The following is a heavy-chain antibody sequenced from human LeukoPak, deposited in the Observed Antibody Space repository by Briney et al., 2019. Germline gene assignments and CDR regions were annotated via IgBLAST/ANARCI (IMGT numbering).Heavy chain of an antibody. CDR1: GFIFSAYE. CDR3: ARVYSSGWSY. Sequence: PGGSPRLSCAASGFIFSAYEMNWVRQAPGKGLEGVSYISSSGSTIYYADSVKGRFTISRDNAKKSLYLQMNSLRAEDTAVYYCARVYSSGWSYWGQGTLVTVSS. J-gene: IGHJ4*02. CDR2: ISSSGSTI. D-gene: IGHD6-19*01. V-gene: IGHV3-48*03.